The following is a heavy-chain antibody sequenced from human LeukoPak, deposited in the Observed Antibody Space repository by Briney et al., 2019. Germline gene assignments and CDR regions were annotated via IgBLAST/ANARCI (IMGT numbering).Heavy chain of an antibody. CDR2: ITYTGSA. V-gene: IGHV4-39*01. D-gene: IGHD2-2*01. J-gene: IGHJ5*02. Sequence: SETLSLTCTVSGGSVGSNTYYWGWIRQPPGKGLEWIASITYTGSAYNPSLRSRVTISVDTSKNQFSLKLTSVTAADTAVYYCARLGFCTSTSCPWGQGTLVTVSS. CDR1: GGSVGSNTYY. CDR3: ARLGFCTSTSCP.